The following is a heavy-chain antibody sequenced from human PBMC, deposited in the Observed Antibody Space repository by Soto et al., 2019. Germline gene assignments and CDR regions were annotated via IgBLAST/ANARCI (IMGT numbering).Heavy chain of an antibody. D-gene: IGHD5-12*01. J-gene: IGHJ4*02. CDR1: GFTFTAFG. V-gene: IGHV3-21*01. Sequence: GGSLRLSCAASGFTFTAFGLHWVRQAPGKGLEWVSSISSSSSYIYYADSVKGRFTISRDNAKNSLYLQMNSLRAEDTAVYYCARAYSGYDGGLHWGQGTLVTVSS. CDR2: ISSSSSYI. CDR3: ARAYSGYDGGLH.